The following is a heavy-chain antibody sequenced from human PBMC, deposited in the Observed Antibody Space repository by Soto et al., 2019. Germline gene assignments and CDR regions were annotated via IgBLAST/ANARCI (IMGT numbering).Heavy chain of an antibody. CDR2: IKEDGSQT. J-gene: IGHJ4*02. D-gene: IGHD3-16*01. CDR1: GFIFSGYW. V-gene: IGHV3-7*05. CDR3: ARKVVTYNYADY. Sequence: EVQLVESGGALVQPGGSLRLSCEASGFIFSGYWMRWARQAPGKGLEWVASIKEDGSQTYYVDSVKGRFTISRDNAKNSLYLQMNSLRAEDTAVYYCARKVVTYNYADYWGQGTLVTVSS.